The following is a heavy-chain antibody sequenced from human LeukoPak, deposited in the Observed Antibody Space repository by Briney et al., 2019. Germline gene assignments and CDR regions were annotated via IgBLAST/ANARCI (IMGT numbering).Heavy chain of an antibody. J-gene: IGHJ4*02. D-gene: IGHD6-13*01. CDR1: GFTFSSYS. CDR2: ISSSSSYI. V-gene: IGHV3-21*01. Sequence: GGSLRLSCAASGFTFSSYSMNWVRQAPGKGLEWVSSISSSSSYIYYADSVKGRFTISRDNAKNSLYLQMNSLRAEDTAVYYCARVTGIAAGVGVGFDYWGQGTLVTVSS. CDR3: ARVTGIAAGVGVGFDY.